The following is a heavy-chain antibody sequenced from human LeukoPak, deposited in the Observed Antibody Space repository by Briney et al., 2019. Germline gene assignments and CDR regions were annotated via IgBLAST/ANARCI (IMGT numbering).Heavy chain of an antibody. D-gene: IGHD3-3*01. CDR3: ARDSRSGYYHYYYYMDV. J-gene: IGHJ6*03. CDR2: IYYSGST. CDR1: GGSISSGSYY. Sequence: SETLSLTCTVSGGSISSGSYYWGWIRQPPGKGLEWIGSIYYSGSTYYNPSLKSRVTISVDTSKNQFSLKLSSVTAADTAVYYCARDSRSGYYHYYYYMDVWGKGTTVTVSS. V-gene: IGHV4-39*07.